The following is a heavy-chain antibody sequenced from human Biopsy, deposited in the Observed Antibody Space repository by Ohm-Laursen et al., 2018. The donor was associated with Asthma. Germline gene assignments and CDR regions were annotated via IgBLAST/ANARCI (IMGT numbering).Heavy chain of an antibody. Sequence: SVKVSCKISGHSLTDLSMHWVRQAPGQGLEWMGGHDHEEGGTVNARRFQGRVTITADKSTSTTYMELSRLRSEDTAVYYCARSYDTDSYPVLVLDYWGQGTLVTVSS. CDR2: HDHEEGGT. J-gene: IGHJ4*02. CDR3: ARSYDTDSYPVLVLDY. V-gene: IGHV1-24*01. CDR1: GHSLTDLS. D-gene: IGHD3-22*01.